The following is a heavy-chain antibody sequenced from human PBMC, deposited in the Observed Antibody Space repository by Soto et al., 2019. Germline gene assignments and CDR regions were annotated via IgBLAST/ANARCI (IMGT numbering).Heavy chain of an antibody. CDR3: VTVASSRYYYAMDG. CDR1: GGPIITTNNY. Sequence: SETLSLTCTVSGGPIITTNNYWGWIRQPPGKGLEWIGSIYYSGASYYNPSLKSRVTISLDTSKNHFSLKLSSVTAADTAVYYCVTVASSRYYYAMDGWGEGTTVTVSS. CDR2: IYYSGAS. V-gene: IGHV4-39*01. D-gene: IGHD2-2*01. J-gene: IGHJ6*04.